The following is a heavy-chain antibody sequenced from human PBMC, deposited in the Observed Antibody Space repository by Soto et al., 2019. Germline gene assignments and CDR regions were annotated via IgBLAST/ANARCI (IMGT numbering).Heavy chain of an antibody. V-gene: IGHV3-48*02. CDR2: ISSSSSTI. D-gene: IGHD5-18*01. CDR1: GFTFSSYS. J-gene: IGHJ4*02. Sequence: GGSLRLSCAASGFTFSSYSLNWVRQAPGKGLEWVSYISSSSSTIYYADSVKGRFTISRDNAKNSLYLQMNSLRDEDTAVYYCARAKIFITAMVTYFDYWGQGTLVTVSS. CDR3: ARAKIFITAMVTYFDY.